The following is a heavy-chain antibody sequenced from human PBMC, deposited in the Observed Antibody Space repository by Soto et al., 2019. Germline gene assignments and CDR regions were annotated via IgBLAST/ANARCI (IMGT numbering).Heavy chain of an antibody. CDR3: AREGTTVTSFDY. J-gene: IGHJ4*02. V-gene: IGHV3-33*08. Sequence: GGSLRLSCAASGFTFSSYAMHWVRQAPGKGLEWVAVIWYDGSNKYYADSVKGRFTISRDNSKNTLYLQMNSLRAEDTAVYYCAREGTTVTSFDYWGQGTLVTVSS. D-gene: IGHD4-17*01. CDR2: IWYDGSNK. CDR1: GFTFSSYA.